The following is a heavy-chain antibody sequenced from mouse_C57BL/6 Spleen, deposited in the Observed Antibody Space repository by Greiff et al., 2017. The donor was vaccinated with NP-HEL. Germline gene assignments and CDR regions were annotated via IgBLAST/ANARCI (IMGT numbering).Heavy chain of an antibody. Sequence: QVQLQQSGPELVKPGASVKISCKASGYAFSSSWMNWVKQRPGKGLEWIGRIYPGDGDTNYNGKFKGKATLTADKSSSTAYMQLSSLTSEDSAVYFCARRYYYGIDDWGQGTTLTVSS. J-gene: IGHJ2*01. CDR3: ARRYYYGIDD. V-gene: IGHV1-82*01. CDR2: IYPGDGDT. D-gene: IGHD1-1*01. CDR1: GYAFSSSW.